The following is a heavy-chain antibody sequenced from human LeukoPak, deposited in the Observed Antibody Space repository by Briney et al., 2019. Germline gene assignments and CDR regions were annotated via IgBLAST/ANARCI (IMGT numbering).Heavy chain of an antibody. J-gene: IGHJ3*02. CDR2: MSGSGGRT. V-gene: IGHV3-23*01. CDR1: GFTFSSFA. CDR3: AKDRGYHLLTGYFEKGDAFHI. Sequence: GGSLRLSCAASGFTFSSFAMSWVRQAPGKGLGWVSAMSGSGGRTYYADSMKGRFTISRDNSKNTLYLQMNSLGAEDTAVYYCAKDRGYHLLTGYFEKGDAFHIWGQGTMVTVSS. D-gene: IGHD3-9*01.